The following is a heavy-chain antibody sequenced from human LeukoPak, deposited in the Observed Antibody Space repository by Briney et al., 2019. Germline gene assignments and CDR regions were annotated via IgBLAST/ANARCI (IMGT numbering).Heavy chain of an antibody. V-gene: IGHV3-11*06. CDR1: GFTFSDYY. D-gene: IGHD6-19*01. CDR2: ICSSSSNT. J-gene: IGHJ4*02. Sequence: GGSLRLSCAASGFTFSDYYMSWIRQAPGKGLEWVSYICSSSSNTDYADSVRGRFTISRDNAKNSLFLQMSSLRAEDTAVYYCARDSRSGWSDYWGQGTLVTVSS. CDR3: ARDSRSGWSDY.